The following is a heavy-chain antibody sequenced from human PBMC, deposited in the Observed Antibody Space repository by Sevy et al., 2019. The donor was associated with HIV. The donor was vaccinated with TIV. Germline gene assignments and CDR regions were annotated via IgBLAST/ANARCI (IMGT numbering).Heavy chain of an antibody. CDR2: ISGSGGAT. D-gene: IGHD3-16*01. V-gene: IGHV3-23*01. CDR1: GFTLARYA. J-gene: IGHJ6*02. Sequence: GGSLRLSCAASGFTLARYAMNWVRQAPGKGLEWVSAISGSGGATYYAESVEGRFTISRDNSRETLYVQMNSLRVEDTAVYYCAKGDRTFYGMDVWGQGTTVTVSS. CDR3: AKGDRTFYGMDV.